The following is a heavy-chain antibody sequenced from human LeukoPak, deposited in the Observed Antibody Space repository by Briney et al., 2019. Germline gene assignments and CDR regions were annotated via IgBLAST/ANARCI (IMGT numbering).Heavy chain of an antibody. Sequence: GGSLRLSCAASGFTFSSYGMHWVRQAAGKGLEWVAVISYDGSNKYYADSVKGRFTISRDNSKNTLYLQMNSLRAEDTAVYYYARDYYGSGSYYDAFDIWGQGTMVTVSS. V-gene: IGHV3-30*03. D-gene: IGHD3-10*01. CDR2: ISYDGSNK. J-gene: IGHJ3*02. CDR3: ARDYYGSGSYYDAFDI. CDR1: GFTFSSYG.